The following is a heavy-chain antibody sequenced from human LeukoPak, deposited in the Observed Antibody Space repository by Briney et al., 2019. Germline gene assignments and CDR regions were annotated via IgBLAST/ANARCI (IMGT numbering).Heavy chain of an antibody. CDR2: ISSNGDST. CDR1: GFTFSSYA. J-gene: IGHJ4*02. V-gene: IGHV3-64*04. D-gene: IGHD1-1*01. CDR3: ARDSPGYLAYDS. Sequence: GGSLRLSCSASGFTFSSYAMQWVRQAPGKGLEYVSAISSNGDSTYHADSVKGRFTISRDNAKKSLYLQMNSLRAEDTAVYYCARDSPGYLAYDSWGQGTLVTVSS.